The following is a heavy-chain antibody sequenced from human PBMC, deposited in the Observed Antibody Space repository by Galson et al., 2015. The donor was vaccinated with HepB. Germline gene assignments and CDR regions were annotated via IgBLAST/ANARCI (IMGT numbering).Heavy chain of an antibody. CDR3: ARVNDFWSGRYLYFDS. CDR1: GGSISSSGYY. D-gene: IGHD3-3*01. J-gene: IGHJ4*02. V-gene: IGHV4-39*07. CDR2: IYYTGNT. Sequence: ETLSLTCTVSGGSISSSGYYWGWIRQPPGQGLEWIASIYYTGNTYYNPSLKSRVTISVDTSKNQFSLKLSSVTAADTAVYYCARVNDFWSGRYLYFDSWGQGTLVTVSS.